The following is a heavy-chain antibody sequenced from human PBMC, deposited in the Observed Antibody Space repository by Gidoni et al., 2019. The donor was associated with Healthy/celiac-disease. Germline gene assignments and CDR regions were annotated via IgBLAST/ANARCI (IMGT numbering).Heavy chain of an antibody. CDR1: GFTFSSYS. CDR2: ISSSSSTI. V-gene: IGHV3-48*02. D-gene: IGHD2-2*01. Sequence: EVQLVESGGGLVQPGGSLRLPCAASGFTFSSYSMTWVRQAPGKGLEWVSYISSSSSTIYYADSVKGRFTISRDNAKNSLYLQMNSLRDEDTAVYYCARVVVVPAAKDYYYYYGMDVWGQGTTVTVSS. CDR3: ARVVVVPAAKDYYYYYGMDV. J-gene: IGHJ6*02.